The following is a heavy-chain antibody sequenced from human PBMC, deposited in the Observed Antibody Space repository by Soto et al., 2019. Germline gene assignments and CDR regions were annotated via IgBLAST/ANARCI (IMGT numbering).Heavy chain of an antibody. CDR2: IIPIFGTA. Sequence: QVQLVQSGAEVKKPGSSVKVSCKASGGTFSSYAISWVRQAPGQGLEWMGGIIPIFGTANYAQKFQGRVTITADEAKRTAYMALSSLRSVDTAVYDGESAGSGWEYARGYYFAYWGQGTLVTVSS. V-gene: IGHV1-69*01. CDR3: ESAGSGWEYARGYYFAY. J-gene: IGHJ4*02. D-gene: IGHD6-19*01. CDR1: GGTFSSYA.